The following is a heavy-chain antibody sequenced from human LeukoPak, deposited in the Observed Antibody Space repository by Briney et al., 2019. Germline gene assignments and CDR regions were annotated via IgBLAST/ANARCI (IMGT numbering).Heavy chain of an antibody. CDR3: ATVRAVAGTQDC. Sequence: ASVKVSCKASGYTFTSHGISWVRQAPGQGLEGMGWISIYKGDIKYSQKVQGRVTMTRDTSTSTAYMELRSLRSDDTAVYYCATVRAVAGTQDCWGQGTLVTVSS. V-gene: IGHV1-18*01. J-gene: IGHJ4*02. CDR1: GYTFTSHG. CDR2: ISIYKGDI. D-gene: IGHD6-19*01.